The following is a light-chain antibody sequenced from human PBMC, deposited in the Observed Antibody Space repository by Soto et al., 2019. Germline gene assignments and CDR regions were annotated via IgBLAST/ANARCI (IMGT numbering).Light chain of an antibody. CDR3: TSYTPTGALV. Sequence: LTQPASVSGSPGQSITVSCTGTNTDVGGYNYVSWYQHRPSKAPRLMIYEVRNRLSGVSNPFSGSKSGNTASLTISGLQSEDEADYYCTSYTPTGALVFGSGTKVTVL. CDR2: EVR. CDR1: NTDVGGYNY. V-gene: IGLV2-14*01. J-gene: IGLJ6*01.